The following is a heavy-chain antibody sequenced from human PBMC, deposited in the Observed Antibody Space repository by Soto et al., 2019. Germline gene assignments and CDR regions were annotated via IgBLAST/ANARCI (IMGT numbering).Heavy chain of an antibody. J-gene: IGHJ5*02. CDR1: GGSISSYC. Sequence: PSETLSLTCTVSGGSISSYCWSWIRQPPGKGLEWIGYIYYSGSTKYNPSLKSRVTISVDTSKNQFSLKLDSVTAADTAVYYCARQSCSSTSCYSWVSWFDPWGQGTLVTVSS. CDR2: IYYSGST. D-gene: IGHD2-2*01. V-gene: IGHV4-59*08. CDR3: ARQSCSSTSCYSWVSWFDP.